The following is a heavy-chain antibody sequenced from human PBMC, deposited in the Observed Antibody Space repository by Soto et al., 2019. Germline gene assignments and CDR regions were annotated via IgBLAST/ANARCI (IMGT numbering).Heavy chain of an antibody. V-gene: IGHV4-30-2*01. CDR1: GGSISSGGYS. CDR3: ARARGGYFDY. CDR2: IYHSGST. Sequence: SETLSLTCAVSGGSISSGGYSWSWIRQPPGKGLEWIGYIYHSGSTYYNPSLKSRVTISVDRSKNQFSLKLSSVTAADTAVYYCARARGGYFDYWGQGTLVTVSS. J-gene: IGHJ4*02.